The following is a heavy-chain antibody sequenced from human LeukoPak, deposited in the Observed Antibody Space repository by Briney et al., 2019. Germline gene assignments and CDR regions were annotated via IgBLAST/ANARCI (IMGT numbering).Heavy chain of an antibody. CDR2: INHSGST. Sequence: GSLRLSCAASGFTFSSYAMSWIRQPPGKGLEWIGEINHSGSTNYNPSLKSRVTISVDTSKNQFSLKLSSVTAADTAVYYCAYSSSWYRSFRYWGQGTLVTVSS. J-gene: IGHJ4*02. CDR1: GFTFSSYA. D-gene: IGHD6-13*01. V-gene: IGHV4-34*08. CDR3: AYSSSWYRSFRY.